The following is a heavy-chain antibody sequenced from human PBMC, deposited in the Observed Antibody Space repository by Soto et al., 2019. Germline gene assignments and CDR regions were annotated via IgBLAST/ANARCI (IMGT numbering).Heavy chain of an antibody. Sequence: QVQLQESGPGLVKPSQTLSLTCTVSGGSINSDDYYWSWIRQPPGKGLEWIGYIYYRGNTYYNPSLKSRLTMSIDTSKNQFSLNLNSVTAADTAVYFCARAQERRGRYWYFDIWGRGTLVTVSS. J-gene: IGHJ2*01. CDR2: IYYRGNT. CDR3: ARAQERRGRYWYFDI. D-gene: IGHD1-1*01. CDR1: GGSINSDDYY. V-gene: IGHV4-30-4*01.